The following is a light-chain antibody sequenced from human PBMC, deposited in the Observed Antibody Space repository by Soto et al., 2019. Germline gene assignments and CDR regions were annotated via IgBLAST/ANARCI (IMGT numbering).Light chain of an antibody. CDR2: DTS. CDR3: QQYGSSPRT. V-gene: IGKV3-15*01. J-gene: IGKJ1*01. Sequence: EVVMTQSPATLSVSPGERATLSCRASESVSRNLAWYQQKPGQAPRLLIYDTSTRATGIPARFSGSGSGTDFTLTISRLEPEDFAVYYCQQYGSSPRTFGQGTKVDI. CDR1: ESVSRN.